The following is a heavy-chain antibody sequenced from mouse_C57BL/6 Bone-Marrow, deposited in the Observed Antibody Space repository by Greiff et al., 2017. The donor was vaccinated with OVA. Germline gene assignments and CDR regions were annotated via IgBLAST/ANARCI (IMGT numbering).Heavy chain of an antibody. J-gene: IGHJ1*03. D-gene: IGHD1-1*01. CDR1: GFNIKDYY. CDR2: IDPEDGDT. CDR3: TTPYGSSYLWYFDV. V-gene: IGHV14-1*01. Sequence: VQLKESGAELVKPGASVKLSCTASGFNIKDYYMHWVKQRPEQGLEWIGRIDPEDGDTEYAPKFQGKATMTADTSSNTAYLQLSSLTSEDTAVYYCTTPYGSSYLWYFDVWGTGTTVTVSS.